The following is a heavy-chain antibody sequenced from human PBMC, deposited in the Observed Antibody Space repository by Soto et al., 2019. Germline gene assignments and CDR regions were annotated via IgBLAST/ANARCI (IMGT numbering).Heavy chain of an antibody. J-gene: IGHJ4*02. CDR2: VNVYNGNT. Sequence: ASGKVSSKASGYTFTSYSISGVRQAPGQGLEWIVWVNVYNGNTKYAQKFQGKVTMTTDTYTSTVHMELRRLISDDPSVYYCARDRIAVTPGIADHWGQRTQVTFS. V-gene: IGHV1-18*01. CDR1: GYTFTSYS. D-gene: IGHD4-4*01. CDR3: ARDRIAVTPGIADH.